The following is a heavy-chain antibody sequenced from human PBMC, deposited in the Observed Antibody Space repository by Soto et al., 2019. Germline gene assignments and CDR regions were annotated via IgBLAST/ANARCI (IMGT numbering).Heavy chain of an antibody. D-gene: IGHD1-1*01. J-gene: IGHJ4*02. V-gene: IGHV4-59*01. CDR3: AASQMGLISVLGT. CDR2: IPNSGGP. CDR1: GGSMKSFF. Sequence: SETLSLTCTVSGGSMKSFFWSWIRQPPGKGLEWIGYIPNSGGPTYTPSLKSRVTIAIDTSRNQFSLRLTSVTTADTAVYYCAASQMGLISVLGTWGQGIQVTVSS.